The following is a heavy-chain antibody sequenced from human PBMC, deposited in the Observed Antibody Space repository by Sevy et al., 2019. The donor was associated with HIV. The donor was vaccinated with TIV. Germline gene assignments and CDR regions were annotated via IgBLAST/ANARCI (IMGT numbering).Heavy chain of an antibody. CDR1: GGSISSSTYY. D-gene: IGHD6-13*01. CDR3: ARRTYSRTTFDY. Sequence: SETLSLTCTVSGGSISSSTYYWAWIRQPPGKGLEWIGSIYYSGITYYNPSLKSRVTISVDTSKNQFSLRLSSVTAADTAVYYCARRTYSRTTFDYWGQGTLVTVSS. V-gene: IGHV4-39*01. CDR2: IYYSGIT. J-gene: IGHJ4*02.